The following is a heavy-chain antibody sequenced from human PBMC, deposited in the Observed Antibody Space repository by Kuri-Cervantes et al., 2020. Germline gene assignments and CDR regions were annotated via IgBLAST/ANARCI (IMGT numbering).Heavy chain of an antibody. J-gene: IGHJ4*02. CDR2: IYHSGST. D-gene: IGHD3-10*01. V-gene: IGHV4-30-2*01. Sequence: LRLSCAVSGGSISSGGYSWSWIRQPPGKGLEWIGYIYHSGSTYYNPSLKSRVTISVDRSKNQFTLKLSSVTAADTAVYYCARQMGGFGDPGDYWGQGALVTVSS. CDR3: ARQMGGFGDPGDY. CDR1: GGSISSGGYS.